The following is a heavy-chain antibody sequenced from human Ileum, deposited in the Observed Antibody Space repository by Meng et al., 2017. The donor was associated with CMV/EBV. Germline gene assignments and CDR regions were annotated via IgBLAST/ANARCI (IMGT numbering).Heavy chain of an antibody. J-gene: IGHJ4*02. D-gene: IGHD2-21*02. CDR2: IKEDGTDK. CDR3: ARDPVRGGDLDN. Sequence: GGSLRLSCGASGFTFSNYLMTWVRQSPGRGLEWLANIKEDGTDKYYGDSVKGRFTISRDNAKSSLYLEMNSLGIEDTAVYYCARDPVRGGDLDNWGQGTLVTVSS. V-gene: IGHV3-7*01. CDR1: GFTFSNYL.